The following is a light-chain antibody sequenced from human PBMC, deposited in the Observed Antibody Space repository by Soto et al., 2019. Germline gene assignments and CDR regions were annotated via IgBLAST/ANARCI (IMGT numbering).Light chain of an antibody. V-gene: IGKV3-11*01. CDR2: DAY. Sequence: EIVVAPSPGTMSLSPGERDTLSCRASQSFRGLLAWYQQKPGQAPRLLIYDAYNRATGIPPRFSGSGSGTDVTLTISSLENEDAAVYDGQQRHMWPITFGQGTRLEI. J-gene: IGKJ5*01. CDR3: QQRHMWPIT. CDR1: QSFRGL.